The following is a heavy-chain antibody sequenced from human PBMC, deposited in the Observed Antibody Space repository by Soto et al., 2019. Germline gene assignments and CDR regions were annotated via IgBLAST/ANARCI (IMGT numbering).Heavy chain of an antibody. CDR3: ARRLSGSSAFDF. V-gene: IGHV4-31*03. J-gene: IGHJ4*01. CDR1: GGSISSGTYY. CDR2: MYNSRTS. Sequence: QVQLQESGPGLLKPSQTLSLTCSVSGGSISSGTYYWSWIRHRPRKALQWIGSMYNSRTSSYSPSLKSRSVLSVDTSKNQFSLKLTSVTAADTATYFCARRLSGSSAFDFWGLGILVTVSS. D-gene: IGHD2-15*01.